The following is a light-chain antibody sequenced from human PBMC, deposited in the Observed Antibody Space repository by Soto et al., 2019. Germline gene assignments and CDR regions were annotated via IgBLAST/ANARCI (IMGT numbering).Light chain of an antibody. CDR2: EVS. J-gene: IGLJ1*01. CDR3: SSYAGSNNV. Sequence: QSALTQPPSASGSPGQSVTISCTGTSSDVGGYNYLSWYQQHPGKAPKLMIYEVSKRPSGVPDRFSGSKSGNTASLTVSGLQAEDEADYYCSSYAGSNNVFGTGTKLTVL. CDR1: SSDVGGYNY. V-gene: IGLV2-8*01.